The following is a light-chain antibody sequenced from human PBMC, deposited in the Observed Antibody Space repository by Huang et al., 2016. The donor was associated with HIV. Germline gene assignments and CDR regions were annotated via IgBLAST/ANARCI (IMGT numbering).Light chain of an antibody. CDR3: QRYNSAPYT. CDR1: QGIDNY. CDR2: GAS. Sequence: DIQMTQSPSSLSASVGDRVTITCRASQGIDNYLAWYQQRPGKGPKLLIYGASTLQSGVPSRFSGRGSGTDFTLTISSLQPEDVATYYCQRYNSAPYTFGQGTKLEIK. J-gene: IGKJ2*01. V-gene: IGKV1-27*01.